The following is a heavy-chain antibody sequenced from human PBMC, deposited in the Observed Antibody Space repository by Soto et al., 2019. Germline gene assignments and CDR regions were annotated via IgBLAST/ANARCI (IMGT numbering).Heavy chain of an antibody. CDR1: GGSISSGGYS. CDR2: IYHSGST. V-gene: IGHV4-30-2*01. Sequence: PSETLSLTCAVSGGSISSGGYSWSWIRQPPGKGLEWIGYIYHSGSTYYNPSLKSRVTISVDRSKNQFSLKLSSVTAADTAVYYCARRYSSSSCFDYWGQGTLVTVSS. J-gene: IGHJ4*02. CDR3: ARRYSSSSCFDY. D-gene: IGHD6-6*01.